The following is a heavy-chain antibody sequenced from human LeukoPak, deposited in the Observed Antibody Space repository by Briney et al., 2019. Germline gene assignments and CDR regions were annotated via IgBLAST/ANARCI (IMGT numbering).Heavy chain of an antibody. D-gene: IGHD1-26*01. CDR3: AREEWLSGSHYDDY. V-gene: IGHV3-53*01. Sequence: PGGSLRLSCAASGFTVSSNYMSWVRQAPGKGLEWVSVIYSGGSTYYADSVKGRFTISRDNSKNTLYLQMNSLRAEDTAVYYCAREEWLSGSHYDDYWGQGTLVTVSS. CDR2: IYSGGST. CDR1: GFTVSSNY. J-gene: IGHJ4*02.